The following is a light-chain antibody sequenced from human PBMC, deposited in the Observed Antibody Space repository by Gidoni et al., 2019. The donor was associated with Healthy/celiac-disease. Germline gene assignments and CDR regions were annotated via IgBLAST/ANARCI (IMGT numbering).Light chain of an antibody. CDR2: AAS. Sequence: IQMPQSPPSLSASVGDRVTITCRASQSISSYLHWYQQNPGKAPKLLIYAASSLQSGVPSRFSGSGSGTEFTLTISSLQPEDFATYYCQQSYSTPRGYTFGQGTKLEIK. CDR3: QQSYSTPRGYT. V-gene: IGKV1-39*01. CDR1: QSISSY. J-gene: IGKJ2*01.